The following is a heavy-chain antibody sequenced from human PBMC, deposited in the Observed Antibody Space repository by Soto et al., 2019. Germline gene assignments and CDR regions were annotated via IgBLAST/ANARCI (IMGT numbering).Heavy chain of an antibody. CDR1: GGTFSSYT. J-gene: IGHJ5*02. CDR2: IIPILGIA. V-gene: IGHV1-69*08. CDR3: ARDGGYCSGGSCWDLHWFAP. D-gene: IGHD2-15*01. Sequence: QVQLVQSGAEVKKPGSSVKVSCKASGGTFSSYTISWVRQAPGQGLEWMGRIIPILGIANYAQKFQGRVTITADKSTSTRYMELSSRRSEDTAVYYCARDGGYCSGGSCWDLHWFAPWGQGTLVTVSS.